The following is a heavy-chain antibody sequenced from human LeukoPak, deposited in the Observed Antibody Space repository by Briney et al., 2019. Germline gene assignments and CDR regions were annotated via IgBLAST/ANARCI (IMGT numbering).Heavy chain of an antibody. CDR3: ARDLRGDPASNWFDP. CDR1: GGSISMSSYL. Sequence: SETLSLTCTVSGGSISMSSYLWGWIRQPPGKGLEWIGSIYYSGSTYYNPSLKSRVTISLDTSKTQFSLELNSVTAADTAVYYCARDLRGDPASNWFDPWGQGTLVTVSS. V-gene: IGHV4-39*07. CDR2: IYYSGST. J-gene: IGHJ5*02. D-gene: IGHD4-17*01.